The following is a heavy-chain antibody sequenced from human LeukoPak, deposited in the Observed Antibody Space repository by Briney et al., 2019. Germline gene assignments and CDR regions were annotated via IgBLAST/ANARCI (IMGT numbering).Heavy chain of an antibody. CDR3: ATIGGGSFPFDY. D-gene: IGHD2-15*01. J-gene: IGHJ4*02. Sequence: GASVKVSCKASGGTFSSYAISWVRQAPGQGLEWMGRIIPIFGTANYAQKFQGRVTITTDESTSTAYMELSSLRSEDTAVYYCATIGGGSFPFDYWGQGTLVTVSS. CDR2: IIPIFGTA. CDR1: GGTFSSYA. V-gene: IGHV1-69*05.